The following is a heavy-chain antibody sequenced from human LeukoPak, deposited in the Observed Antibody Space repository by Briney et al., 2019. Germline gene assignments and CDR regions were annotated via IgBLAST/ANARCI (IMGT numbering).Heavy chain of an antibody. Sequence: PSETLSLTCTVSGGSISSYYWSWIRQPPGKGREWMGYIYYSGSTNYNPSLKSRVTISVDTSKNQFSLKLSSVTAADTAVYYCARAYSYGYKYYYYGMDVWGQGTTVTVSS. V-gene: IGHV4-59*08. D-gene: IGHD5-18*01. CDR3: ARAYSYGYKYYYYGMDV. CDR2: IYYSGST. J-gene: IGHJ6*02. CDR1: GGSISSYY.